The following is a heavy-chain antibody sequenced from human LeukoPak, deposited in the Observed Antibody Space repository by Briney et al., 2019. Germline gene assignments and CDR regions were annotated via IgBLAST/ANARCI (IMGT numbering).Heavy chain of an antibody. Sequence: PSETLSPTCSVSGASISRYYWSWIRQPPGKGLEWIGYFHHSGNTNYNPSLSSRITMSVDTSKNQFSLRLNSVTAADTAIYYCARRAAALDSWGQGTLVTVSS. V-gene: IGHV4-59*12. CDR1: GASISRYY. CDR3: ARRAAALDS. J-gene: IGHJ4*02. CDR2: FHHSGNT. D-gene: IGHD6-13*01.